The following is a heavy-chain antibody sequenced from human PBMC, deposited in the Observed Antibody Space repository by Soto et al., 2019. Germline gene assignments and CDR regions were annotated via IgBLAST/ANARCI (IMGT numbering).Heavy chain of an antibody. D-gene: IGHD3-10*01. Sequence: SETLALTCSVSDGSFSSSYDWGWLRQAPGKGLEWLGNIYYSGHTYYNPSLKSRFAMSVDTSKNQFSLTLTSVTAADTAVYYCARYFLRGRFFDSWGQGTLVTVSS. J-gene: IGHJ4*02. CDR3: ARYFLRGRFFDS. CDR1: DGSFSSSYD. V-gene: IGHV4-39*01. CDR2: IYYSGHT.